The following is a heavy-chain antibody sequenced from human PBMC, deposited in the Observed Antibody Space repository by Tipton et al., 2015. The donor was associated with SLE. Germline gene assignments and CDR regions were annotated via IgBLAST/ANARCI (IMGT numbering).Heavy chain of an antibody. V-gene: IGHV1-18*01. Sequence: QLVQSGAEVKKPGASVKVSCKASGYSFISYGVSWVRQAPGQGLEWMGWISAYNGNTNYPQKLQGRVTMTTDTSTSTAYMELRSLRSDDTAVFYCALTSDSGDYGQLDYWGQGTLVTVSS. D-gene: IGHD4-17*01. CDR2: ISAYNGNT. J-gene: IGHJ4*02. CDR1: GYSFISYG. CDR3: ALTSDSGDYGQLDY.